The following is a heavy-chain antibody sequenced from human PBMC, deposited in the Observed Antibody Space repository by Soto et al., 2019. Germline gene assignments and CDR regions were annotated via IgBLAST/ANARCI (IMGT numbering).Heavy chain of an antibody. J-gene: IGHJ4*02. Sequence: QVQLQQWGAGLLKPSETLSLTCAVYGGSFSGYYWSWIRQPPGKGLEWMGEINHRGSPTYNPSLKSHVTISVDSSKNHFSLKLTSVTAADTPVYYCPSGPYSSSWYDYWCQGTLVTVSS. D-gene: IGHD6-13*01. CDR1: GGSFSGYY. V-gene: IGHV4-34*01. CDR3: PSGPYSSSWYDY. CDR2: INHRGSP.